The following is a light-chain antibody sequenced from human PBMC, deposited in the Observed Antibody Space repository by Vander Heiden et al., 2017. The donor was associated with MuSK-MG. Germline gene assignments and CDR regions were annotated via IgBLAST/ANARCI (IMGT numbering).Light chain of an antibody. CDR2: DVT. Sequence: QSALTQPASVSGSPGQSITISCTGTSSDVGGFNYVSWYQQRPGKAPKLMIYDVTKRPSGVSLRFSGSRSGNTASLTISGLQAEDEADYYCSSYTSANTVKFGGGTTLTVL. CDR3: SSYTSANTVK. V-gene: IGLV2-14*03. CDR1: SSDVGGFNY. J-gene: IGLJ2*01.